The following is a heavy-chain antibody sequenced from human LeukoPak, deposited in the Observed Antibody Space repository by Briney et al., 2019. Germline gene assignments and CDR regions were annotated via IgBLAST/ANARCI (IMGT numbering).Heavy chain of an antibody. V-gene: IGHV3-48*01. CDR1: GFTFSSYS. CDR2: ISSSSSTI. D-gene: IGHD1-26*01. CDR3: AREATGNDY. Sequence: AGGSLRLSCAASGFTFSSYSMNWVRQAPGKGLEWVSYISSSSSTIYYADSVKGRFTISRDNAKNSLYLQMNSLRAEDTAVYYCAREATGNDYWGQGTLVTVSS. J-gene: IGHJ4*02.